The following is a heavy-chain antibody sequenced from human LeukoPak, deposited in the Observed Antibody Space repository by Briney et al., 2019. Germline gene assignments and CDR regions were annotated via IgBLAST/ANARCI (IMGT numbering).Heavy chain of an antibody. CDR3: ARDGQNGSPYATDV. V-gene: IGHV3-33*08. CDR2: IWYDGSNE. J-gene: IGHJ6*02. CDR1: GFTFNQYV. Sequence: GGSLRLSCAASGFTFNQYVIHWARQAPGKGLEWVAGIWYDGSNEDYADSVKGRFIISRDNSKNTLYLQMNSLRVEDTAIYYCARDGQNGSPYATDVWGQGTTVTVSS. D-gene: IGHD3-10*01.